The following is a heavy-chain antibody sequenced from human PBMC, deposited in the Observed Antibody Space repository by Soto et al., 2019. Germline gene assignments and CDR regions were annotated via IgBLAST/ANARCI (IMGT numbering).Heavy chain of an antibody. D-gene: IGHD2-15*01. CDR2: FDLEDGET. J-gene: IGHJ5*02. CDR3: ATAPVVVVAGGGVAYHNWFDP. V-gene: IGHV1-24*01. CDR1: GYTLTELS. Sequence: QVQLVQSGAEVKKPGASVKVSCKVSGYTLTELSMHWVRQAPGKGLEWMGGFDLEDGETIYAQKFQGRVTMTEDTSTDTAYMELSSLRSEDTAVYYCATAPVVVVAGGGVAYHNWFDPWGQGTLVTVSS.